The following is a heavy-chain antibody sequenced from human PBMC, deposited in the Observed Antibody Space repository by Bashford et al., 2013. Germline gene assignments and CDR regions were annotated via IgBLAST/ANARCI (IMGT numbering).Heavy chain of an antibody. CDR3: ARFPRDFWSGYYEWDTDV. Sequence: VASVKVSCKASGYTFTNYGISWVRQAPGQGLEWMGWISAYSGKTNYEQKLQGRVTMTTDTSTSTAYMELRSLRSDDTAVYYCARFPRDFWSGYYEWDTDVWGQGTTVHRLL. CDR2: ISAYSGKT. CDR1: GYTFTNYG. J-gene: IGHJ6*02. V-gene: IGHV1-18*01. D-gene: IGHD3-3*01.